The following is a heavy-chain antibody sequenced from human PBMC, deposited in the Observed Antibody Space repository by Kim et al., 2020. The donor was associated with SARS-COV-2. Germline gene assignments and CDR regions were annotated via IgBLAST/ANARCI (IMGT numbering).Heavy chain of an antibody. Sequence: SETLSLTCTVSGYSITTAYYWGWVRQAPGKGLEFIWNLDHTGSSFYSPSLRSRVAISADTFRNQFSLTLSSVTAADTAVYFCLRSSTVPRHFDYWGQGVLVTVSS. J-gene: IGHJ4*02. CDR1: GYSITTAYY. CDR3: LRSSTVPRHFDY. D-gene: IGHD1-1*01. CDR2: LDHTGSS. V-gene: IGHV4-38-2*02.